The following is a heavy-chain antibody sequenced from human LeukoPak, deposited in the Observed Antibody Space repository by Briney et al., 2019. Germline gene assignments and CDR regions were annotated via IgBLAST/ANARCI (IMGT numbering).Heavy chain of an antibody. J-gene: IGHJ4*02. Sequence: SETLSLTCAVYGGSFSGYYWSWIRQPPGKGLEWIGEINHSESTNYNPSLKSRVTISVDTSKNQFSLKLSSVTAADTAVYYCASAWIAAAGSIDYWGQGTLVTVSS. D-gene: IGHD6-13*01. CDR3: ASAWIAAAGSIDY. V-gene: IGHV4-34*01. CDR2: INHSEST. CDR1: GGSFSGYY.